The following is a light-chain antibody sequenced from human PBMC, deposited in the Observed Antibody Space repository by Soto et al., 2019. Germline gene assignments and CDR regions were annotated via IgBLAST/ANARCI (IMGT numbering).Light chain of an antibody. CDR2: DVS. CDR1: SSDVGGYNY. CDR3: CSYAGSYTPNWV. Sequence: QSVLTQPRSVSESPGQSVTISCTGTSSDVGGYNYVSWYQQHPGKAPKLMIYDVSKRPSGVPDRFSGSKSGNTASLTISGLQAEDEADYYCCSYAGSYTPNWVFGGGTKLTVL. J-gene: IGLJ3*02. V-gene: IGLV2-11*01.